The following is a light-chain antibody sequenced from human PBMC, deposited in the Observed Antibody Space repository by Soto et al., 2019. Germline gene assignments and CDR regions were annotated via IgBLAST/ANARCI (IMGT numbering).Light chain of an antibody. CDR3: QQYNTYST. CDR2: QAS. J-gene: IGKJ1*01. Sequence: DIQMTQTPSTLSASVGDRVHITCRASQSIGDWLAWYQQKPGKVPKVLIYQASRLKNGVPSRFSGSRSGTKFTLTISSLQPEDSATYYCQQYNTYSTFGQGTKVEI. V-gene: IGKV1-5*03. CDR1: QSIGDW.